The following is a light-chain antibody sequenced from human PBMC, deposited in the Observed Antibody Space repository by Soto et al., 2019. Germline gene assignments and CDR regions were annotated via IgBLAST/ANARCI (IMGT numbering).Light chain of an antibody. Sequence: QPVLTQSPSASASLGASVKLTCTLSSGHSSYAIAWHQKQPGKGPRYLMDLNNDGSHTKGDGIPDRFSGSSSGADRYRIISSIQSEDEADYYCQTWGTGFEFFGGGTKLTVL. V-gene: IGLV4-69*01. J-gene: IGLJ2*01. CDR3: QTWGTGFEF. CDR2: LNNDGSH. CDR1: SGHSSYA.